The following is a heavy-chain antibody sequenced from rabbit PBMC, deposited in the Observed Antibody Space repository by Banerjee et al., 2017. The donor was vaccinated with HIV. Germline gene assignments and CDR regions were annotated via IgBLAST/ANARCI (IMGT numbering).Heavy chain of an antibody. D-gene: IGHD1-1*01. J-gene: IGHJ4*01. Sequence: QSLEESGGDLVKPGASLTLTCTASGFSFSSSYYMCWDRQAPGKGLEWIACIYTGDGSTYYASWAKGRFTISKTSSTTVTLQMTSLTAADPATYFCARADSGGGGDVNYFNLWGPGTLVTVS. CDR2: IYTGDGST. CDR3: ARADSGGGGDVNYFNL. CDR1: GFSFSSSYY. V-gene: IGHV1S40*01.